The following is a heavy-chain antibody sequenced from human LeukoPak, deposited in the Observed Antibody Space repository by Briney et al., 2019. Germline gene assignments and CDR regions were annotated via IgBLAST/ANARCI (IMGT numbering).Heavy chain of an antibody. CDR1: GYSFSTYW. Sequence: GESLKISCKGSGYSFSTYWIGWVRQMPGKGLEWMGIIYPGDFDTTYSPSFQGQVTISADKSINTAYLQWSSLKSSDTAIYYCARAFGTTVGYWGQGTLVTVSS. J-gene: IGHJ4*02. V-gene: IGHV5-51*01. CDR2: IYPGDFDT. D-gene: IGHD4-23*01. CDR3: ARAFGTTVGY.